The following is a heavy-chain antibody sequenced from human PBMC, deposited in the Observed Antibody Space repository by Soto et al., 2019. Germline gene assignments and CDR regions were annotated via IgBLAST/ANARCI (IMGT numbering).Heavy chain of an antibody. V-gene: IGHV4-34*02. J-gene: IGHJ5*02. Sequence: QVHLQQWGAGLLKPSETLSITCAVYGGSVNGYYWNWIRQPPGKGLEWIGEINHTGGTHYNPSLKSRVTMSVDTSKNQFSLRLSSVTAADTAIYDCATRIAVFGLLIPPFDPWGQGTQVTVSS. CDR1: GGSVNGYY. D-gene: IGHD3-3*01. CDR3: ATRIAVFGLLIPPFDP. CDR2: INHTGGT.